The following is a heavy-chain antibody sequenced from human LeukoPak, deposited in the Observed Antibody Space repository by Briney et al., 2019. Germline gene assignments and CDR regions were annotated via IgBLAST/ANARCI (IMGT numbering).Heavy chain of an antibody. D-gene: IGHD3-3*01. CDR1: GFSFSIYA. CDR2: ISGNGGST. CDR3: VKGGQRYDFWRFDF. V-gene: IGHV3-23*01. Sequence: GGSLRLSCEASGFSFSIYAMSWVRQAPGKGLEWVSSISGNGGSTYYANSVKGRFTVARDNSKNTVDLEMNSLREDNTALYYCVKGGQRYDFWRFDFWGRGTLVTVSS. J-gene: IGHJ5*01.